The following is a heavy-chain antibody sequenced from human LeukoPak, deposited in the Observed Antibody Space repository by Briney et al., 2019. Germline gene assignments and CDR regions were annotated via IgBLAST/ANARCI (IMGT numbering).Heavy chain of an antibody. CDR2: IYYSGST. V-gene: IGHV4-59*01. CDR3: ARDLSDILTGLPSGMDV. J-gene: IGHJ6*02. D-gene: IGHD3-9*01. CDR1: GGSISSYY. Sequence: PSETLSLTCTDSGGSISSYYWSWIRQPPGKGLEWIGYIYYSGSTNYNPSLKSRVTISVDTSKNQFSLKLSSVTAADTAVYYCARDLSDILTGLPSGMDVWGQGTTVTVSS.